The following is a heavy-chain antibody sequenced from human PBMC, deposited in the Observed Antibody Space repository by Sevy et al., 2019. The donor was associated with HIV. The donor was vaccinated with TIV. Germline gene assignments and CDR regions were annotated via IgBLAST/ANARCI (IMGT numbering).Heavy chain of an antibody. CDR3: ANNNSGYYYDY. CDR2: ISSSGAGT. CDR1: GFTFSSYA. V-gene: IGHV3-23*01. Sequence: GGSLRLSCAASGFTFSSYAMSWVRQAPGKGLEWVSGISSSGAGTYYADSVKGRFTTSRDNSKNTLYLQMNSLGAEDTAVYYCANNNSGYYYDYWGQGTLVTVSS. J-gene: IGHJ4*02. D-gene: IGHD3-22*01.